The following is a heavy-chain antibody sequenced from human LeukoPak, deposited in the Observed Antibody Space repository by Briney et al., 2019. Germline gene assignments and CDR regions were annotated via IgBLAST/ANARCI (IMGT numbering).Heavy chain of an antibody. CDR3: AKGRGGNDY. V-gene: IGHV3-23*01. CDR1: GFTFSNYA. CDR2: ISNSGDST. J-gene: IGHJ4*02. Sequence: GGSLRLSCAASGFTFSNYAMSWVRQAPGKGLEWVSLISNSGDSTYYTDSVKGRFTISRDNSKRTLYLQMNSPRVEDTAVYYCAKGRGGNDYWGQGTLVTVSS. D-gene: IGHD3-10*01.